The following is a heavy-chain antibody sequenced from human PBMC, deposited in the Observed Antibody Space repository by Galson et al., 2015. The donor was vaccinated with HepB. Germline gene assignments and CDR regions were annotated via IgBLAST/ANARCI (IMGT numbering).Heavy chain of an antibody. D-gene: IGHD3-3*01. Sequence: SVKVSCKASGYTFTSYDINWVRQATGQGLEWMGWMNPNSGNTGYAQKFQGRVTMTRNTSISTAYMELSSLRSEDTAVYYCARRGHYDFWSGHYYYYYMDVWGKGTTVTVSS. J-gene: IGHJ6*03. CDR3: ARRGHYDFWSGHYYYYYMDV. CDR1: GYTFTSYD. CDR2: MNPNSGNT. V-gene: IGHV1-8*01.